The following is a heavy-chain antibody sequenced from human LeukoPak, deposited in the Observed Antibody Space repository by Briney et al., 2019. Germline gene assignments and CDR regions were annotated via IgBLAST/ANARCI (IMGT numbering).Heavy chain of an antibody. CDR1: GYTFTRYY. CDR3: ARDPYSPRYCSSTSCPARGYYYYYMDV. J-gene: IGHJ6*03. Sequence: ASVKVSCKAFGYTFTRYYMHWVRQAPGQGPEWMGVISPSGGSTTYAQKFQGRVTLTRDMSTSTDYLELSSLRSEDTAVYYCARDPYSPRYCSSTSCPARGYYYYYMDVWGKGTTVTVSS. V-gene: IGHV1-46*01. CDR2: ISPSGGST. D-gene: IGHD2-2*01.